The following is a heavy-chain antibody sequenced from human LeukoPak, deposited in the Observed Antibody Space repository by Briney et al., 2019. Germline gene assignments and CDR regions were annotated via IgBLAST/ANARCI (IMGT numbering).Heavy chain of an antibody. D-gene: IGHD6-19*01. Sequence: NPSETLSLTCTVSGGSISSYYWSWIRQPPGKGLEWIGYIYYSGSTNYNPSLKSRVTISVDTSKNQFSLKLSSVTAADTAVYYCARQDRAQWLTSDAFDIWGQGTMVTVSS. CDR3: ARQDRAQWLTSDAFDI. CDR1: GGSISSYY. J-gene: IGHJ3*02. V-gene: IGHV4-59*08. CDR2: IYYSGST.